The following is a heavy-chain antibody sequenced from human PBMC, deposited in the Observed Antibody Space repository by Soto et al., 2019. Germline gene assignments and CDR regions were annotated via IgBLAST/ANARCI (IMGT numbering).Heavy chain of an antibody. CDR2: TRNKANSYTT. D-gene: IGHD2-2*01. J-gene: IGHJ3*02. CDR3: VRVCHLTIGSTAKDAFDI. Sequence: EVQLVESGGGLVQPGGSLRLSCAASGFTSSDHYMDWVRQAPGEGPEWVGRTRNKANSYTTEYAASVKGRFTISRDDSKYSLYLQMNSLKTEDTAVYYCVRVCHLTIGSTAKDAFDIWGQGTMVTVSS. V-gene: IGHV3-72*01. CDR1: GFTSSDHY.